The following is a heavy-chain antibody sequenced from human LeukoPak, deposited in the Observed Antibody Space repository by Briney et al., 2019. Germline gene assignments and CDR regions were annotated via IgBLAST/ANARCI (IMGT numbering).Heavy chain of an antibody. D-gene: IGHD1-20*01. J-gene: IGHJ6*02. CDR1: GGTFSSYA. V-gene: IGHV1-69*04. Sequence: SVKVSCKASGGTFSSYAISWVRQAPGQGLEWMGRIIPILGIANYAQKFQGRVTITADKSTSTAYMELSSLRSEDTAVYYCARDSALTGTAQLPDYYYYGMDVWGQGTTVTVSS. CDR2: IIPILGIA. CDR3: ARDSALTGTAQLPDYYYYGMDV.